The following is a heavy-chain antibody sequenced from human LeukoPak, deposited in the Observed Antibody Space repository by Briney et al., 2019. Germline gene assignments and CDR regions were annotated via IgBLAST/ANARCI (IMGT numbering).Heavy chain of an antibody. CDR1: GYTFTSYD. J-gene: IGHJ4*02. V-gene: IGHV1-8*01. CDR2: MNPNSGNT. Sequence: ASVKVSCKASGYTFTSYDISWVRQATGQGLEWMGWMNPNSGNTGYAQKFQGRVTMTRNTSISTAYMELSSLRSEDTAVYYCARGPESYCSGGGCPLNFDYWGQGTLVTVSS. D-gene: IGHD2-15*01. CDR3: ARGPESYCSGGGCPLNFDY.